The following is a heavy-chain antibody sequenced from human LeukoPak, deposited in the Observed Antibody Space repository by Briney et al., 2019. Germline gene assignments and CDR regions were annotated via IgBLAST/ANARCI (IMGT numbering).Heavy chain of an antibody. CDR1: GFTFSSYW. D-gene: IGHD4-17*01. V-gene: IGHV3-74*01. Sequence: PGGSLRLSCAASGFTFSSYWMHWVRQAPGKGLVWVSRINSDGSSTSYADSVKGRFTISRDNAKNTLYLQMNSLRAEDTAVYYRATTDYGDWNYFDYWGQGTLVTVSS. CDR2: INSDGSST. J-gene: IGHJ4*02. CDR3: ATTDYGDWNYFDY.